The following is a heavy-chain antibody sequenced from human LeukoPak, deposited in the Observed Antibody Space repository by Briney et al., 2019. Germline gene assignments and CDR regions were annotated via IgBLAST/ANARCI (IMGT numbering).Heavy chain of an antibody. CDR2: IYYSGST. CDR1: GGSVSSGSYY. CDR3: AREGQQLPLDY. V-gene: IGHV4-61*01. J-gene: IGHJ4*02. Sequence: SETLSLTCTVSGGSVSSGSYYWSWIRQPPGKGLEWIGYIYYSGSTNYNSSLKSRVTISVDTSKNQFSLKLSSVTAADTAVYYCAREGQQLPLDYWGQGTLVTVSS. D-gene: IGHD6-13*01.